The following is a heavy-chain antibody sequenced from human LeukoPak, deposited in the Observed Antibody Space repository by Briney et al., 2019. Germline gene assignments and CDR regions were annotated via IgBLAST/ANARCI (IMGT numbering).Heavy chain of an antibody. V-gene: IGHV1-69*02. Sequence: GASVKVSCKASGGTFSSYTISWVRQAPGQGLEWMGRIIPILGVANYAQKFQGRVTITADKSTSTAYMELSSLRSEDTAVYYCAVGRITIFGVVPLSYYMDVWGKETTVTVSS. D-gene: IGHD3-3*01. CDR2: IIPILGVA. CDR1: GGTFSSYT. CDR3: AVGRITIFGVVPLSYYMDV. J-gene: IGHJ6*03.